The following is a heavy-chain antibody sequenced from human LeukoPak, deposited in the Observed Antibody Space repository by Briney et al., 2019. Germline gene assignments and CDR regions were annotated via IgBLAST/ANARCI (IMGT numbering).Heavy chain of an antibody. V-gene: IGHV3-21*01. J-gene: IGHJ4*01. CDR1: GFTFSGHT. D-gene: IGHD2-21*02. CDR3: ARDRGAYCGGDCYLGFDY. Sequence: GGSLRLSCAASGFTFSGHTMNWVRQAPGKGLEWVSAITGSGGYISYADSVKGRFTISRDNAKNSLYLKMTSMAAEDTAVYYCARDRGAYCGGDCYLGFDYWGTGTIVTVS. CDR2: ITGSGGYI.